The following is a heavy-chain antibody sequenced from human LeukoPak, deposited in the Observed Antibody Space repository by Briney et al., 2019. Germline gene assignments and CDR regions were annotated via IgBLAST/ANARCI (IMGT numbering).Heavy chain of an antibody. CDR2: IYTSGST. D-gene: IGHD3-10*02. CDR1: GGSISSYY. CDR3: ARLVRGQWFDP. V-gene: IGHV4-4*09. Sequence: SETLSLTCTVSGGSISSYYWSWIRQPPGKGLEWIGYIYTSGSTNYNPSLKSRFTISVDTSKNQFSLKLSSVTAADTAVYYCARLVRGQWFDPWGQGTLVTVSS. J-gene: IGHJ5*02.